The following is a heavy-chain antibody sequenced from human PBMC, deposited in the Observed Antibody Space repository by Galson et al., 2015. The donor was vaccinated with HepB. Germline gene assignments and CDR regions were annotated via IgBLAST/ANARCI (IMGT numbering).Heavy chain of an antibody. CDR1: GFTFDNFA. V-gene: IGHV3-23*01. CDR2: MSGSRFST. D-gene: IGHD3-16*01. Sequence: SLRLSCAASGFTFDNFALSWVRQAPGKGLECVSTMSGSRFSTWYADSVKGRFTISRVSSKNTVYLQMNNLGVEDTAVYYCAKPAHGGWGQGTLVTVSS. CDR3: AKPAHGG. J-gene: IGHJ4*02.